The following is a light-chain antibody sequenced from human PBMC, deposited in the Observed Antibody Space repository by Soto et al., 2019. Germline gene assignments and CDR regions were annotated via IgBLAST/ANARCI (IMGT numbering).Light chain of an antibody. CDR1: QSVSSY. CDR2: DAS. Sequence: EIVLTQSPATLSLSPGERATLSCRASQSVSSYLAWYQQKPGQAPRLLIYDASNRATGIPARFSGSGSGTDFTLTISILEPEDFAIYYCQQRRNWPPVTFGGGTKVEIK. CDR3: QQRRNWPPVT. J-gene: IGKJ4*01. V-gene: IGKV3-11*01.